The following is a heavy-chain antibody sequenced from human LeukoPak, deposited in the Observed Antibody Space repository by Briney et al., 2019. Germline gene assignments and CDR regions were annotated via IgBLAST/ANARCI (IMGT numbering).Heavy chain of an antibody. J-gene: IGHJ4*02. D-gene: IGHD2-2*01. CDR1: GFTFSSYG. Sequence: GGSLRFSCAASGFTFSSYGMHWVRQAPGKGLEWVAVIWYDGSNKYYADSVKGRFTISRDNSKNTLYLQMNSLRAEDTAVYYCARGDQLLPFSYFDYWGQGTLVTVSS. CDR3: ARGDQLLPFSYFDY. CDR2: IWYDGSNK. V-gene: IGHV3-33*01.